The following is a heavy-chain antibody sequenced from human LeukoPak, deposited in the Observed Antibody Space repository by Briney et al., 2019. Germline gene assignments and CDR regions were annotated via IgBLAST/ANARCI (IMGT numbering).Heavy chain of an antibody. CDR2: ISGSGGST. J-gene: IGHJ4*02. V-gene: IGHV3-23*01. D-gene: IGHD3-22*01. Sequence: GGSLRLSCAASGFTFSSYGMSWVRQAPGKGLEWVSAISGSGGSTYYADSVKGRFTISRDNSKNTLYLQMNSLRAEDTAVYYCAKDGSSYYYIYYWGQGTLVTVSS. CDR3: AKDGSSYYYIYY. CDR1: GFTFSSYG.